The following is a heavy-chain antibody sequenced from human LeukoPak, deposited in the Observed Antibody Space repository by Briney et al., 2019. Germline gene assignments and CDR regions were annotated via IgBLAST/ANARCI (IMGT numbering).Heavy chain of an antibody. CDR1: GHTFTGYY. J-gene: IGHJ6*03. CDR2: INPNSGGT. D-gene: IGHD2-15*01. CDR3: ARTRASLRSYYYYMDV. V-gene: IGHV1-2*06. Sequence: GASVKVSCKASGHTFTGYYMHWVRQAPGQGLEWMGRINPNSGGTNYAQKFQGRVTMTRDTSISTAYMELSRLRSDDTAMYYCARTRASLRSYYYYMDVWGKGTTVTVSS.